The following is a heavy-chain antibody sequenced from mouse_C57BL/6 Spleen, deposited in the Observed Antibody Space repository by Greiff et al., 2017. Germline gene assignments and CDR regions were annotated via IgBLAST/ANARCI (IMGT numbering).Heavy chain of an antibody. Sequence: VQRVESGAELARPGASVKLSCKASGYTFTSYGISWVKQRTGQGLEWIGEIYPRSGNTYYNEKFKGKATLTADKSSSTAYMELRSLTSEDSAVYFCARSMITTGAYYFDYWGQGTTLTVSS. D-gene: IGHD2-4*01. CDR2: IYPRSGNT. CDR3: ARSMITTGAYYFDY. V-gene: IGHV1-81*01. CDR1: GYTFTSYG. J-gene: IGHJ2*01.